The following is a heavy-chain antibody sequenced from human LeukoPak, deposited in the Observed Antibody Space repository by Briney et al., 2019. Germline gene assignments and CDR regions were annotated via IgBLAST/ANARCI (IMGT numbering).Heavy chain of an antibody. V-gene: IGHV3-9*01. J-gene: IGHJ4*02. Sequence: PGGSLRLSCAASGFTFDEYAMHWVRQAPGKGLEWVSGISWNSGSIGYADSVKGRFTISRDNAKNSLYLQMNSLRAEDTALYYCAKDGRVRGVILNYFDYWGQGTLVTVSS. CDR1: GFTFDEYA. CDR2: ISWNSGSI. CDR3: AKDGRVRGVILNYFDY. D-gene: IGHD3-10*01.